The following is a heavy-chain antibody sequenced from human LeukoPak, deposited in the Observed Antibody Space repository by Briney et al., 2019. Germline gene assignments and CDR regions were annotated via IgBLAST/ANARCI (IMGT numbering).Heavy chain of an antibody. CDR3: ARDIVVVTANPLDY. CDR2: ISSSSSYI. CDR1: GFTFSSYS. V-gene: IGHV3-21*01. J-gene: IGHJ4*02. D-gene: IGHD2-21*02. Sequence: PGGSLRLSCAASGFTFSSYSMNWVRQAPGKGLEWVSSISSSSSYIYYADSVKGRFTISRDNAKNSLYLQMNSLRAEDTAVYYCARDIVVVTANPLDYWGQGTLVTVSS.